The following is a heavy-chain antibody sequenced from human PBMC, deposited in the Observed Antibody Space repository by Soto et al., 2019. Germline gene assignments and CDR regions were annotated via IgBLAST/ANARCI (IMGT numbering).Heavy chain of an antibody. CDR3: AKGRGKIVVTDAYDI. D-gene: IGHD3-22*01. CDR2: LSWNSGFS. J-gene: IGHJ3*02. Sequence: LRLSCGGSGFSFDDYTMHWVRQAPGKGPEWVASLSWNSGFSGYADSVKGRFTISRDNAQSSVHLQMNNLRTEDTALYYCAKGRGKIVVTDAYDIWGQGTMVTVSS. CDR1: GFSFDDYT. V-gene: IGHV3-9*01.